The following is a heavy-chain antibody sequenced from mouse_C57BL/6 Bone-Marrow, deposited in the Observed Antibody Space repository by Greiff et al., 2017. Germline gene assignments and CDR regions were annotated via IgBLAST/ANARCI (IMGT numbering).Heavy chain of an antibody. CDR2: ISDGGSYT. J-gene: IGHJ4*01. V-gene: IGHV5-4*01. Sequence: EVNVVESGGGLVKPGGSLKLSCAASGFTFSSYAMSWVRQTPEKRLEWVATISDGGSYTYYPDNVKGRFTISRDNAKNNLYLQMRHLKSEDTAMYYCAREGNYDYYAMDYWGQGTSVTVSS. CDR1: GFTFSSYA. D-gene: IGHD2-1*01. CDR3: AREGNYDYYAMDY.